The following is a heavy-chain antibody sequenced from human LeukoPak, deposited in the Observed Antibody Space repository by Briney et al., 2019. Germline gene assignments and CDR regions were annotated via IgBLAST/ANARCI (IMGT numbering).Heavy chain of an antibody. CDR2: IYYGGST. CDR3: ARRNYYGSGRCFDY. V-gene: IGHV4-30-4*01. CDR1: GGSISSGDYY. Sequence: SETLSLTCTVSGGSISSGDYYWSWIRQPPGKGLEWIGYIYYGGSTYYNPSLKSRVTISVDTSKNQFSLKLSSVTAADTAVYYCARRNYYGSGRCFDYWGQGTLVTVSS. J-gene: IGHJ4*02. D-gene: IGHD3-10*01.